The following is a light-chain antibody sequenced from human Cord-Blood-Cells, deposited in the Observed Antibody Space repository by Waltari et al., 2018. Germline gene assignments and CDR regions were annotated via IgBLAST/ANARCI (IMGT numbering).Light chain of an antibody. CDR1: QSISSW. J-gene: IGKJ2*01. CDR3: QQYNSYPYT. V-gene: IGKV1-5*01. CDR2: DAS. Sequence: DIQMTQSPSTLSASVGDRVTITCRASQSISSWLAWYQQKPGKAPKLLIYDASSLESGVPSRFSGSGSGTEFTLTISSLQPDDFATYYCQQYNSYPYTFGQGPSWRLN.